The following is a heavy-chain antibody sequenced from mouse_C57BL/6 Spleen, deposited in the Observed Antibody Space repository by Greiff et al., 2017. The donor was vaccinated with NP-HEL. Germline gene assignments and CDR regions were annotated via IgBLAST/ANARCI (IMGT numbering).Heavy chain of an antibody. Sequence: EVKLMESGGGLVKPGGSLKLSCAASGFTFSDYGMHWVRQAPEKGLEWVAYISSGSSTIYYADTVKGRFTISRDNAKNTLFLQMTSLRSEDTAMYYCAEGGAWFAYWGQGTLVTVSA. CDR3: AEGGAWFAY. V-gene: IGHV5-17*01. CDR2: ISSGSSTI. J-gene: IGHJ3*01. CDR1: GFTFSDYG. D-gene: IGHD1-1*02.